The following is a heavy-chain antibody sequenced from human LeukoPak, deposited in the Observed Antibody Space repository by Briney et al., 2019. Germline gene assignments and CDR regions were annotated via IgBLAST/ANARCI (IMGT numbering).Heavy chain of an antibody. J-gene: IGHJ6*02. CDR2: ITYSGGTT. Sequence: GESLRLSCAASGFTFNNYAPTWVRQAPGKGLEWVSTITYSGGTTYYAVSVKGRFTLSRDNSKNTLYLQMNSLRVEDTAVYYCAKGRLGDYYYDMDVWGQGTTVTVSS. CDR3: AKGRLGDYYYDMDV. CDR1: GFTFNNYA. V-gene: IGHV3-23*01.